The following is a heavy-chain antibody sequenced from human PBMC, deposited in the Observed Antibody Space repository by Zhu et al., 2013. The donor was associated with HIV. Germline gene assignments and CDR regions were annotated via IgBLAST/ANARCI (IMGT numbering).Heavy chain of an antibody. CDR3: AKEGLGQLLLEGSSAYWYFDL. Sequence: QVQLVQSGAEVKKPGSSVKVSCKASGGTFSSYAISWVRQAPGQGLEWMGGIIPIFGTANYAQKFQGRVTITADKSTSTAYMELSSLRSEDTAVYYCAKEGLGQLLLEGSSAYWYFDLWGRGTLVTVSS. CDR1: GGTFSSYA. V-gene: IGHV1-69*06. D-gene: IGHD2-2*01. J-gene: IGHJ2*01. CDR2: IIPIFGTA.